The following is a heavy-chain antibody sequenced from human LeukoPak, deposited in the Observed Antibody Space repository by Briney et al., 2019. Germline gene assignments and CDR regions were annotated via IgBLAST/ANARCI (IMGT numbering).Heavy chain of an antibody. CDR3: AKALWWSRPTIIDI. CDR1: GFTFSDYS. D-gene: IGHD2-21*01. CDR2: IRYDGNNK. J-gene: IGHJ3*02. Sequence: PGGSLRLSCAASGFTFSDYSMHWVRQAPGKGLNWVAFIRYDGNNKYYADSVKGRFTISRDNSKNMLYLEMNSLSTEDTAVYYCAKALWWSRPTIIDIWGQGTMVTVSS. V-gene: IGHV3-30*02.